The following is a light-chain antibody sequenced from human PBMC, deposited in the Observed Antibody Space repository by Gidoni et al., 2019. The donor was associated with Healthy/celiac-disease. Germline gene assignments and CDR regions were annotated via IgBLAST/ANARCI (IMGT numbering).Light chain of an antibody. V-gene: IGKV3-11*01. CDR3: QQRSNWPPMYT. CDR2: DAS. J-gene: IGKJ2*01. Sequence: EIVLTPSRATLSLSPRARATLSCRASQSVSSYLAWYQQRPGQAPRRLIYDASNRATGIPARFSGSGSGTDFTLTISSLEPEDFAVYYCQQRSNWPPMYTFXQXTKLEIK. CDR1: QSVSSY.